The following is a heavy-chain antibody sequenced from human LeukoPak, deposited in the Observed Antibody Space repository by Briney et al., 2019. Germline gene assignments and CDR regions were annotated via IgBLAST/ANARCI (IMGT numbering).Heavy chain of an antibody. J-gene: IGHJ5*02. V-gene: IGHV4-34*01. CDR3: ARGKRAARPMMWFDP. CDR1: GGSISSYY. CDR2: INHSGST. Sequence: SETLSLTCTVSGGSISSYYWSWIRQPPGKGLEWIGEINHSGSTNYNPSLKSRVTISVDTSKNQFSLKLSSVTAADTAVYYCARGKRAARPMMWFDPWGQGTLVTVSS. D-gene: IGHD6-6*01.